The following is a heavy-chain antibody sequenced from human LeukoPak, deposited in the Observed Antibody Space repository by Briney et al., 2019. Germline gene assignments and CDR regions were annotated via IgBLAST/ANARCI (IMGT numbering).Heavy chain of an antibody. J-gene: IGHJ6*03. V-gene: IGHV3-30*02. CDR1: GFSFSSYG. CDR2: IRYDGSNK. Sequence: GGSLRLSCEASGFSFSSYGMHWVRQAPGKGLEWVAFIRYDGSNKYYADSVKGRFTISRDNSKNTLYLQMNSLRAEDTAVYNCAKDVSDILTGDYMDVWGKGTTVTVSS. CDR3: AKDVSDILTGDYMDV. D-gene: IGHD3-9*01.